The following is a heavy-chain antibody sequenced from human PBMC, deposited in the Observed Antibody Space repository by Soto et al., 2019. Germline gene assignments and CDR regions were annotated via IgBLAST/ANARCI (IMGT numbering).Heavy chain of an antibody. Sequence: ASVKVSCKVSGYTLTELFMHWVRQAPGKGLEWMGGFDPEDGETIYAQKFQGRVTMTEDTSTDTAYMELSSLRSEDTAVYYCATFQPTPYSSNWFDPWGQGTLVTVSS. D-gene: IGHD6-19*01. J-gene: IGHJ5*02. CDR2: FDPEDGET. CDR1: GYTLTELF. CDR3: ATFQPTPYSSNWFDP. V-gene: IGHV1-24*01.